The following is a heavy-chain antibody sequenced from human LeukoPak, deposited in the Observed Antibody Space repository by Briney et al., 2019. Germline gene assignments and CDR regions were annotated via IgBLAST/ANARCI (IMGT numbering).Heavy chain of an antibody. V-gene: IGHV4-59*08. CDR2: IDNSGNT. CDR1: GGSISTYY. J-gene: IGHJ4*02. CDR3: ARISAAGTSFDY. Sequence: SETLSLTCTVSGGSISTYYWSWIGQPPGKGLEWIGYIDNSGNTNYNPSLKSRVTISVDTSKNQFSVNLNSVTAADTAVYYCARISAAGTSFDYWGQGTLVTVSS. D-gene: IGHD6-13*01.